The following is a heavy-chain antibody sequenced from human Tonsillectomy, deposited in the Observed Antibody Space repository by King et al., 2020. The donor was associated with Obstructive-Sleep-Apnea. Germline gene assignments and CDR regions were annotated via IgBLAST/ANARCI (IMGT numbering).Heavy chain of an antibody. CDR2: IYYNGST. J-gene: IGHJ5*02. CDR3: ATAPDYGDYPNWFDP. CDR1: GGSINKYY. D-gene: IGHD4-17*01. Sequence: QLQESGPGLVKPSETLSLTCTVSGGSINKYYWSWIRQPPGKGLEWVGYIYYNGSTHYNPSLKSRVTISVDTSKSQFSLKLSSVTAADTAVYYCATAPDYGDYPNWFDPWGQGTLVTVSS. V-gene: IGHV4-59*01.